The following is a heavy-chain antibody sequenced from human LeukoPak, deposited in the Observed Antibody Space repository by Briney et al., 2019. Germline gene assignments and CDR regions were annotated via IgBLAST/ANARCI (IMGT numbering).Heavy chain of an antibody. V-gene: IGHV1-24*01. CDR3: ATDPQIVVVVAATPEYFQH. CDR1: GYTLTELS. D-gene: IGHD2-15*01. CDR2: FDPEDGET. J-gene: IGHJ1*01. Sequence: ASVKVSCKVSGYTLTELSMHWVRQAPGKGLEWMGGFDPEDGETIYAQKFQGRVTMTEDTSTDTAYMELSSLRSEDTAVYYCATDPQIVVVVAATPEYFQHWGQGTLVTVSS.